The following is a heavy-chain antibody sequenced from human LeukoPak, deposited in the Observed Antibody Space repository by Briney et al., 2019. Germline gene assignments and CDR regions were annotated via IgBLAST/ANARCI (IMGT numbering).Heavy chain of an antibody. V-gene: IGHV4-39*07. D-gene: IGHD3-16*02. CDR1: GGSISSSSYY. CDR2: IYYSGST. CDR3: ARRRYDAFDI. J-gene: IGHJ3*02. Sequence: SETLSLTCTVSGGSISSSSYYWGWIRQPPGKGLEWIGRIYYSGSTYYNPSLKSRVTISVDTSKNQFSLKLSSVTAADTAVYYCARRRYDAFDIWGQGTMVTVSS.